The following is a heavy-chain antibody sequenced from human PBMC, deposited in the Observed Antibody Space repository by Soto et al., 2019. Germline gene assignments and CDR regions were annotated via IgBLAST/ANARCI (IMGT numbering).Heavy chain of an antibody. Sequence: PGGSLRLSCAASGFTFSSYAMHWVRQAPGKGLEWVAVISYDGSNKYYADSVKGRFTISRDNSKNTLYLQMNSLRAEDTAVYYCARDRSDSYGFSPLDYWCQGTLVTVSS. CDR3: ARDRSDSYGFSPLDY. V-gene: IGHV3-30-3*01. CDR1: GFTFSSYA. D-gene: IGHD5-18*01. J-gene: IGHJ4*02. CDR2: ISYDGSNK.